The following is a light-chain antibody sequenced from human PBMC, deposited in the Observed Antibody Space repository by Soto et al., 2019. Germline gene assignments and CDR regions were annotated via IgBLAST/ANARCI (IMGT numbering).Light chain of an antibody. Sequence: DIQMTQSPSTLSASVGDRVTITCRASQTTINWLAWYQQKPGKAPQLLIYKASPLESGVPSGFSGSGSGTEFTLTIINLHHDDFGNYYCQPQRTFGQGTKVEIK. V-gene: IGKV1-5*03. CDR1: QTTINW. J-gene: IGKJ1*01. CDR2: KAS. CDR3: QPQRT.